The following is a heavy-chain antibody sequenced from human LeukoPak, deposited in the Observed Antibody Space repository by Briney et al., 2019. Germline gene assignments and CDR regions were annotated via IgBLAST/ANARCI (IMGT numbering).Heavy chain of an antibody. CDR1: GFSISSDYF. CDR2: IPHSGST. Sequence: SETLSLTCAVSGFSISSDYFWGGIRQPPGKGLEWIGSIPHSGSTYYNPSLKSRVTISIDTSKNHFSLKLSSVTAADTALFYCARGMSAYSGFGPFDYFDYWGQGTLVTVSS. D-gene: IGHD5-12*01. J-gene: IGHJ4*02. CDR3: ARGMSAYSGFGPFDYFDY. V-gene: IGHV4-38-2*01.